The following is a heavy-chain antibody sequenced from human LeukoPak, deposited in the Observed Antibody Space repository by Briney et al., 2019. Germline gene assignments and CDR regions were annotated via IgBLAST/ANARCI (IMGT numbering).Heavy chain of an antibody. CDR1: GFTFDDYA. CDR3: AKGTSSSTSSAQDG. Sequence: GGSLRLSCAASGFTFDDYAMHWVRQAPGKGLEWVSGISWNSGSIGYADSVKGRFTISRDNTKNSLYLQMNSLRADDTALYYCAKGTSSSTSSAQDGWGQGTLVTVSS. D-gene: IGHD2-2*01. V-gene: IGHV3-9*01. J-gene: IGHJ4*02. CDR2: ISWNSGSI.